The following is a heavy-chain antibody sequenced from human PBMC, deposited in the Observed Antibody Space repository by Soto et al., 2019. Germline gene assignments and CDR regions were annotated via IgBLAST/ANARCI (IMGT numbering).Heavy chain of an antibody. Sequence: GGSLRLSCAASGLTVSSSYMSWVRQAPGKGLEWVSVIYSGGSTYYADSVKGRFTISRDNSKNTLYLQMNSLRAEDTAVYYCARGDCSSTSCYTYYYYGMDVWGQGTTVTVSS. CDR3: ARGDCSSTSCYTYYYYGMDV. J-gene: IGHJ6*02. CDR1: GLTVSSSY. CDR2: IYSGGST. V-gene: IGHV3-53*01. D-gene: IGHD2-2*02.